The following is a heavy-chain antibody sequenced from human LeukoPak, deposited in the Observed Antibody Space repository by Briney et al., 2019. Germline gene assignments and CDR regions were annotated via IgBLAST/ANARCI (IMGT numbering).Heavy chain of an antibody. CDR2: IYTNGST. CDR1: GGSISSYY. CDR3: ARDSVVVVAATHAFDI. V-gene: IGHV4-4*07. J-gene: IGHJ3*02. D-gene: IGHD2-15*01. Sequence: SETLSLTCTVSGGSISSYYWSWIRQPAGKGLEWIGRIYTNGSTNYNPSLKSRVTMSVDTSKNQFSLKLSSVTAADTAVYYCARDSVVVVAATHAFDIWGQGTMVTVSS.